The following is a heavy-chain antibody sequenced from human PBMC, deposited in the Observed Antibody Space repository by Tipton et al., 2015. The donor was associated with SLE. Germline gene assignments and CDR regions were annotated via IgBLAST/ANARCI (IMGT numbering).Heavy chain of an antibody. D-gene: IGHD3-10*01. Sequence: SPSFQGHVTISADKSISTAYLQWSSLKASDTAMYYCARRGSGFDPWGQGTLVTVSS. CDR3: ARRGSGFDP. J-gene: IGHJ5*02. V-gene: IGHV5-10-1*01.